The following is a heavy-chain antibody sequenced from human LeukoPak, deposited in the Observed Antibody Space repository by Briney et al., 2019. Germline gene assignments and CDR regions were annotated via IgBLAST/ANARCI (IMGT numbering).Heavy chain of an antibody. CDR1: GGSISSHY. CDR2: ISYSGSS. D-gene: IGHD2-2*01. Sequence: SETLSLTCTVSGGSISSHYWSWIRQPPGKGLEWIGYISYSGSSNYNPSLKSRVTMSMDTSKNQFSLKLSSVTAADSAVYYCEKFCYESWVFPNWGQGPLVTASS. J-gene: IGHJ4*02. CDR3: EKFCYESWVFPN. V-gene: IGHV4-59*11.